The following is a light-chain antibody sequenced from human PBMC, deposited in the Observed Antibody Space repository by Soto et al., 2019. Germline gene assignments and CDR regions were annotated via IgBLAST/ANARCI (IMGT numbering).Light chain of an antibody. Sequence: IQLTQSPSSLSASVGDSVTITCRASQDISRYLSWYQQKSGRAPKLLISAASTLQSGVPARFSGSGSGTDFTLSITNLQPEDFATYYCQQLNTYPVTFGGGTKVEIK. V-gene: IGKV1-9*01. CDR3: QQLNTYPVT. CDR2: AAS. J-gene: IGKJ4*01. CDR1: QDISRY.